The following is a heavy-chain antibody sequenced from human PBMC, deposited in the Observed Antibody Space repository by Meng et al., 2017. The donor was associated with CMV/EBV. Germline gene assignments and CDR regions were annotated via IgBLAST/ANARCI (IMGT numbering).Heavy chain of an antibody. CDR3: ARGGWEYYKQWLVGGNWFDP. J-gene: IGHJ5*02. D-gene: IGHD6-19*01. CDR2: ISAYNGNT. V-gene: IGHV1-18*01. Sequence: ASVKVSCKASGYTFTSYGISWVRQAPGQGLEWMGCISAYNGNTNYAQKLQGRVTMTTDTSTSTAYMELRSLRSDDTAVYYCARGGWEYYKQWLVGGNWFDPWGQGTLVTVSS. CDR1: GYTFTSYG.